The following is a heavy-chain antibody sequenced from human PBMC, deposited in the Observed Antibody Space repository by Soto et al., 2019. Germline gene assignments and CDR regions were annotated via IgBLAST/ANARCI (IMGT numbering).Heavy chain of an antibody. CDR1: EYSFPIYW. Sequence: GESLQISCQAFEYSFPIYWISWVRQMPGAGLEWMGRVDPNDSFATYSPSFQGHVTISVDKSTNIVYLQWRSLRASDTATYYCARHQSGSGNSNFDFWGQGTPVTVSS. D-gene: IGHD3-10*01. V-gene: IGHV5-10-1*01. J-gene: IGHJ4*02. CDR3: ARHQSGSGNSNFDF. CDR2: VDPNDSFA.